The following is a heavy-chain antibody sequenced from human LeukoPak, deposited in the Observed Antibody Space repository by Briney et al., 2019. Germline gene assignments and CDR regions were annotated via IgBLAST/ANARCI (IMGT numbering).Heavy chain of an antibody. V-gene: IGHV4-39*01. J-gene: IGHJ4*02. CDR2: IYYSGST. CDR3: ARHQEGIAAAGPRLGFDY. CDR1: GGSISSSSYY. D-gene: IGHD6-13*01. Sequence: SETLSLTCTVSGGSISSSSYYWGWIRQPPGKGLEWIGSIYYSGSTYYNPSLKSRVTISVDTSKNQFSLKLSSVTAADTAVYYCARHQEGIAAAGPRLGFDYWGQGTLVTVSS.